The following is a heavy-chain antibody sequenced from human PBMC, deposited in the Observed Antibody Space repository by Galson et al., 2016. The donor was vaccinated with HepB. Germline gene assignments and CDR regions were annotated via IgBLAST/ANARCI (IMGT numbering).Heavy chain of an antibody. CDR1: GFTFSSYG. J-gene: IGHJ4*02. CDR2: IWYDGSNE. CDR3: AKDREYSSSYPSGQ. D-gene: IGHD6-6*01. Sequence: SLRLSCAASGFTFSSYGMHWVRQAPGKGLEWVAVIWYDGSNEYYVDSVKGRFTISRDNSKNTLYLQMNSLRAEDTAVYYCAKDREYSSSYPSGQWGQGTLVIVSS. V-gene: IGHV3-33*06.